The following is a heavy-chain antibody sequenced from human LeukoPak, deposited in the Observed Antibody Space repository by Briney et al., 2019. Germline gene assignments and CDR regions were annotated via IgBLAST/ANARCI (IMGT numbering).Heavy chain of an antibody. CDR3: ARRAVGYYDSSGYYYFDY. V-gene: IGHV4-59*11. CDR2: IYYSGST. CDR1: GGSISSHY. J-gene: IGHJ4*02. D-gene: IGHD3-22*01. Sequence: SETLSLTCTVSGGSISSHYWSWIRQPPGKGLEWIGYIYYSGSTNYNPSLKSRVTISVDTSKNQFSLKLSSVTAADTAVYYCARRAVGYYDSSGYYYFDYWGQGTLVTVSS.